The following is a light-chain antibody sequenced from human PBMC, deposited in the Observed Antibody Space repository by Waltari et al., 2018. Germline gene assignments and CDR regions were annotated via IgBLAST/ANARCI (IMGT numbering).Light chain of an antibody. V-gene: IGLV2-14*01. J-gene: IGLJ3*02. CDR1: TSDAGRYNS. Sequence: QSALTQPASLSGSPGQSLPLSCTRATSDAGRYNSVSWYQQRPGKAPKLLIFDVSNRPSGVSNRFSGSKSGNTASLTISGLQAEDEAAYYCGSYTGSTTWVFGGGTKLTVL. CDR2: DVS. CDR3: GSYTGSTTWV.